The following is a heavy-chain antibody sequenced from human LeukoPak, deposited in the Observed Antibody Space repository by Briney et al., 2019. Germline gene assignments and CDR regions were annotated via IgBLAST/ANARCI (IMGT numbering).Heavy chain of an antibody. Sequence: PSETLSLTCTVSGDSISSSRYYWGWIRQAPEKGLEWIGNIYYSGSTYYNPSLKSRVTISVDTSVDTSKNQFSLKLSSVTAADTAVYYCARRGVLTSHYFDYWGQGTLVTVSS. CDR1: GDSISSSRYY. CDR3: ARRGVLTSHYFDY. D-gene: IGHD2-21*02. CDR2: IYYSGST. J-gene: IGHJ4*02. V-gene: IGHV4-39*01.